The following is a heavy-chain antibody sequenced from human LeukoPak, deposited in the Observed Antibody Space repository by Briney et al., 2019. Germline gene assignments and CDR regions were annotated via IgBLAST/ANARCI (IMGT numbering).Heavy chain of an antibody. CDR3: ARPVPSRLGWFDP. CDR1: GGSISSYY. D-gene: IGHD1-1*01. Sequence: PSETLSLTCTVSGGSISSYYWSWIRQPAGTALEWIGRIYTSGTITYNPSLKSRVTMSVDTSKNQFSLKLSSVTAADTAVYYCARPVPSRLGWFDPWGQGTLVTVSS. V-gene: IGHV4-4*07. J-gene: IGHJ5*02. CDR2: IYTSGTI.